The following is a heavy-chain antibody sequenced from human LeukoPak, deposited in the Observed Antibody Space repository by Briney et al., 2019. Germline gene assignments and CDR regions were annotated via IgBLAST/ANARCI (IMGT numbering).Heavy chain of an antibody. CDR2: ISGSGAST. V-gene: IGHV3-23*01. CDR3: AKDRSCTNDICHGDFDY. D-gene: IGHD2-8*01. Sequence: PGGSVRLSCAASGFIFSNYAMSYVRQAPGKGLEWVSTISGSGASTYYADSVKGRFAISRNNSKNTLYLQMNSLRAEDTAVYYCAKDRSCTNDICHGDFDYWGQGTLVTVSS. CDR1: GFIFSNYA. J-gene: IGHJ4*02.